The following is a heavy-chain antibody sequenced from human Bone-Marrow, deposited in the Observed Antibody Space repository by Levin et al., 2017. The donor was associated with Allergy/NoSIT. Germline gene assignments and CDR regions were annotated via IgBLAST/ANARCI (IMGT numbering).Heavy chain of an antibody. Sequence: KISCKASGGIFSSYAISWVRQAPGQGLEWMGRIIPILGIANYAQKFQGRVTITADKSTSTAYMELSSLRSEDTAVYYCGRTVRGVDYYFDYWGQGTLVTVSA. CDR1: GGIFSSYA. D-gene: IGHD3-10*01. J-gene: IGHJ4*02. V-gene: IGHV1-69*04. CDR3: GRTVRGVDYYFDY. CDR2: IIPILGIA.